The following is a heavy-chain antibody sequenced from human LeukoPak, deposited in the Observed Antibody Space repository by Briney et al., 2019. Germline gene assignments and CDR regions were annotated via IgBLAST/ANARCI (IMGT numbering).Heavy chain of an antibody. CDR3: ARCGAYYYGMDV. CDR1: GFTVNGNY. CDR2: IYSGGNT. V-gene: IGHV3-66*01. Sequence: GGSLRLSCAASGFTVNGNYMTWVRQAPGKGLEWVSVIYSGGNTYYADSVKGRFTISRDSSKNTLYLQMNTLRAEDTAVYYCARCGAYYYGMDVWGQGTTVTVSS. D-gene: IGHD3-10*01. J-gene: IGHJ6*02.